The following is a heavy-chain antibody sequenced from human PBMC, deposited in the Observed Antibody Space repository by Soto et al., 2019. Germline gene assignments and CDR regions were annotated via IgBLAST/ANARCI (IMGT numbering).Heavy chain of an antibody. CDR2: IYYSGST. Sequence: SETLSLTCAVSGGSISSSYYWSWIRQHPGKGLEWIGYIYYSGSTYYNPSLKSRVTISIDTSKNQFSLKLSSVTAADTAVYYCARAQTIFGIITVFDYWGQGTLVTVSS. J-gene: IGHJ4*02. CDR1: GGSISSSYY. V-gene: IGHV4-31*11. CDR3: ARAQTIFGIITVFDY. D-gene: IGHD3-3*01.